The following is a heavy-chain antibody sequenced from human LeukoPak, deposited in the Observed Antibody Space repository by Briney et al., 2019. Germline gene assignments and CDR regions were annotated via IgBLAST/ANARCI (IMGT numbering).Heavy chain of an antibody. V-gene: IGHV4-59*08. CDR3: ARHMGLGYSYGYPYFDY. Sequence: SETLSLTCTASGVSISSYYWSWIRQPPGKGLEWIGSIYYSGSTNYNPSLKSRVTISVDTSKNQFSLKLSSVTAADTAVYYCARHMGLGYSYGYPYFDYWGQGTLVTVSS. D-gene: IGHD5-18*01. CDR1: GVSISSYY. J-gene: IGHJ4*02. CDR2: IYYSGST.